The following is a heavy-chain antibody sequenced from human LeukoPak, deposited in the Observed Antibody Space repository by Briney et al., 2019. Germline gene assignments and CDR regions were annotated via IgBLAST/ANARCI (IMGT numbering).Heavy chain of an antibody. CDR2: ISGSGGST. CDR3: AKGRYCSSTSCYFGVFDY. J-gene: IGHJ4*02. CDR1: GFTFSSYA. Sequence: GGSLRLSCAASGFTFSSYAMSWVRQAPGKGLEWVSAISGSGGSTYYADSVKGRFTISRDNSKNTLYLQMNSLRAEDTAVYYCAKGRYCSSTSCYFGVFDYWGQGTLVTVSS. D-gene: IGHD2-2*01. V-gene: IGHV3-23*01.